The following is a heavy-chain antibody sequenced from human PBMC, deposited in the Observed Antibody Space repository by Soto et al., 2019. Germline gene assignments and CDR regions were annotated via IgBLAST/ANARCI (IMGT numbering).Heavy chain of an antibody. D-gene: IGHD3-3*02. Sequence: PGESLKISCKGSGYSFTSYWIGWVRQMPGKGLEWMGIIYPGDSDTRYSPSFQGQVTISADKSISTAYLQWSSLKASDTAMYYCARLDLYLGPFLVNYYGMDVWGQGTTVTVSS. J-gene: IGHJ6*02. V-gene: IGHV5-51*01. CDR3: ARLDLYLGPFLVNYYGMDV. CDR1: GYSFTSYW. CDR2: IYPGDSDT.